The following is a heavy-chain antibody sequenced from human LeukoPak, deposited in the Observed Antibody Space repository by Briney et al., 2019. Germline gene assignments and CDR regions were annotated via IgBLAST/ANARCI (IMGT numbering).Heavy chain of an antibody. CDR2: IYTSGTT. CDR3: ARLSTVTTSFDY. CDR1: GYSISSGYY. D-gene: IGHD4-17*01. Sequence: SETLSLTCTVSGYSISSGYYWGWIRQPAGKGLEWIGRIYTSGTTHYNPSLKSRVTMSVDTSKNQFSLKLSSVTAADTAVYYCARLSTVTTSFDYWGQGTLVTVSS. V-gene: IGHV4-4*07. J-gene: IGHJ4*02.